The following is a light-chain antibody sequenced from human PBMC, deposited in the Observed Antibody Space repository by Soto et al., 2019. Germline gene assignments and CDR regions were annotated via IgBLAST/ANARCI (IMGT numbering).Light chain of an antibody. CDR1: SSNFGAGYD. Sequence: QSVLTQPPSVSGAPGQRVTISCTGSSSNFGAGYDVHWYQQVPGMAPKLLIYANSNRPSGVPDRFSGSKSGTSASLAITGLLAEDEADYYCQSYDSSLSGVAFGGGTKVTVL. CDR3: QSYDSSLSGVA. J-gene: IGLJ2*01. CDR2: ANS. V-gene: IGLV1-40*01.